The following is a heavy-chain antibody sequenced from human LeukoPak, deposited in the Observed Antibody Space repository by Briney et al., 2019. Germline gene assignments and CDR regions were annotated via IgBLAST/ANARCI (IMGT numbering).Heavy chain of an antibody. CDR1: GGSFSGYY. CDR2: INHSGST. Sequence: SETLSLTCAVYGGSFSGYYWSWIRQPPGKGLEWIGEINHSGSTNYNPSLKSRVTISVDTSKNQFSLKLSSVTAADTAVYYCAGGRLRYFDWLWNNWFDPWGQGTLVTVSS. V-gene: IGHV4-34*01. D-gene: IGHD3-9*01. J-gene: IGHJ5*02. CDR3: AGGRLRYFDWLWNNWFDP.